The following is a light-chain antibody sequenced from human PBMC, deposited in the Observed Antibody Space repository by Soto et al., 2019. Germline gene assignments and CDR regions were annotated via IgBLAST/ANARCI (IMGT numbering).Light chain of an antibody. Sequence: QSVLTQPPSVSAAPGQKVTISCSGSSSNIGNNYVAWYQQLPGTAPKLLIYDNNERPSRIPDRFSGSRSGTSATLGITGLQTGDEADYYCGTWDSSLSAGVFGGGTQLTVL. J-gene: IGLJ2*01. CDR2: DNN. V-gene: IGLV1-51*01. CDR3: GTWDSSLSAGV. CDR1: SSNIGNNY.